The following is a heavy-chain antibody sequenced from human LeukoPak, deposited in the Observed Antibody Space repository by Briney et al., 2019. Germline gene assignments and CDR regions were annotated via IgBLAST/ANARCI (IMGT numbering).Heavy chain of an antibody. V-gene: IGHV3-48*03. J-gene: IGHJ6*02. CDR2: FRSSGAPT. Sequence: GGSLRLSCAASGFTFSTDEMNWVRQAPGKGLEWGSHFRSSGAPTYYADSVKGRFTISRDNAKNSLSLQMNSVRAEDTAVYYCARDRDFGMDVWGQGTTVTVSS. CDR3: ARDRDFGMDV. CDR1: GFTFSTDE.